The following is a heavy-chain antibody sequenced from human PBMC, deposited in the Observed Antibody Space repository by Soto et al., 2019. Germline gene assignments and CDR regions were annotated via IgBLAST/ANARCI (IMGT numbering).Heavy chain of an antibody. Sequence: ASVKVSFKASGYTFTSYGISWVRQAPGQGLEWMGWISAYNGNTNYAQKLQGRVTMTTDTSTSTAYMELRSLRSDDTAVYYCARTLSTYYDFWSGPDAFDIWGQGTMVTVSS. CDR1: GYTFTSYG. J-gene: IGHJ3*02. D-gene: IGHD3-3*01. CDR3: ARTLSTYYDFWSGPDAFDI. V-gene: IGHV1-18*01. CDR2: ISAYNGNT.